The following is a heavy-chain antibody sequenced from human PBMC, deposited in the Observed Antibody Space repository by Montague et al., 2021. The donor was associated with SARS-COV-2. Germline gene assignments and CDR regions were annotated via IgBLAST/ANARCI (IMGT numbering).Heavy chain of an antibody. V-gene: IGHV3-30-3*01. CDR2: ISYDGSNK. CDR3: ARAAQKQYVLLWFGELLHDAFDI. CDR1: GFTSSSYA. J-gene: IGHJ3*02. Sequence: SLRLSCAASGFTSSSYAMHWVRQAPGKGLEWVAVISYDGSNKYYADSVKGRFTISRDNSKNTLYPQMNSLRAEDTAVYYCARAAQKQYVLLWFGELLHDAFDIWGQGTMVTVSS. D-gene: IGHD3-10*01.